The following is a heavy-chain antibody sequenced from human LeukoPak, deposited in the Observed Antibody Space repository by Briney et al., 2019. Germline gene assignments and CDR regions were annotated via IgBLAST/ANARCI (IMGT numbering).Heavy chain of an antibody. V-gene: IGHV1-69*06. CDR1: GYPFRNYD. D-gene: IGHD3-10*01. Sequence: ASVKVSCKTSGYPFRNYDINWVRQATGKGLEWVGGIAPISGTPMYAQRFQGRVTITADTSTYTAYLEMNSLTSEDTAVYYCAREGEYYSESGNLVDASDVWGQGTMVTVSA. CDR3: AREGEYYSESGNLVDASDV. CDR2: IAPISGTP. J-gene: IGHJ3*01.